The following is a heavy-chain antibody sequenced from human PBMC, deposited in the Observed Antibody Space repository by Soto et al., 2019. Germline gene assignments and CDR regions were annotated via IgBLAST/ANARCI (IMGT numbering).Heavy chain of an antibody. Sequence: EVQLVESGGGLVQPGGSLKLSCAASGFTFSGSAMHWVRQASGKGLEWVGRIRSKANSYATAYAASVKGRFTISRDDSKNTAYLQMNSLKTEDTAVYYCTMDYVEMATIHQYWGQGTLVTVSS. CDR3: TMDYVEMATIHQY. V-gene: IGHV3-73*02. J-gene: IGHJ4*02. CDR1: GFTFSGSA. D-gene: IGHD5-12*01. CDR2: IRSKANSYAT.